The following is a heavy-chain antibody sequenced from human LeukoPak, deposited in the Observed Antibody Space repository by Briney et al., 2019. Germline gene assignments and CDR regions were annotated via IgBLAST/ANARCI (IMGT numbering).Heavy chain of an antibody. D-gene: IGHD3-10*01. CDR2: INPSGGST. J-gene: IGHJ5*02. CDR3: ARVRGITMVRGAILDP. V-gene: IGHV1-46*01. Sequence: ASVKVSCKASGYTFTSYYMHWVRQAPGQGLEWMGIINPSGGSTSYAQKFQGRVTMTRDTSTSTVYMGLSSLRSEDTAVYYCARVRGITMVRGAILDPWGQGTLVTVSS. CDR1: GYTFTSYY.